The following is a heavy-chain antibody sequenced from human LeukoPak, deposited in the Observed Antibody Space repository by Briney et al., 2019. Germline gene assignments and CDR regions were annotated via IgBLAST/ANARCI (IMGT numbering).Heavy chain of an antibody. CDR3: AAPSGPTYYSPVDF. D-gene: IGHD1-26*01. CDR1: GAPITTSNHY. CDR2: IYYSGHT. Sequence: SETLSLTCTVSGAPITTSNHYWGWIRQTPGQTLEWIANIYYSGHTLYNPSLKSRALISVDTSSNQFSLRLTSVTAADTAVYYCAAPSGPTYYSPVDFWGQGTSVSVPS. V-gene: IGHV4-39*01. J-gene: IGHJ4*02.